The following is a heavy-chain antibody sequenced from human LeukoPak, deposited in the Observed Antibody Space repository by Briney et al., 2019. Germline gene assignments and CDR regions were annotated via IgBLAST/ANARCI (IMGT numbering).Heavy chain of an antibody. J-gene: IGHJ3*02. D-gene: IGHD2-21*01. CDR2: IYTSGST. CDR1: GGSISSYY. V-gene: IGHV4-4*07. Sequence: SETLSLTCTVSGGSISSYYWSWIRLPAGKGLEWIGRIYTSGSTNYNPSLKSRVTMSVDTSKNQFSLKLSSVTAADTAVYYCAREGAYFHPPYAFDIWGQGTMVTVSS. CDR3: AREGAYFHPPYAFDI.